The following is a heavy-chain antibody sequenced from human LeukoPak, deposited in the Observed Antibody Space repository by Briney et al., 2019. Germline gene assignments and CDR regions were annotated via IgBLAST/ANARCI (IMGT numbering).Heavy chain of an antibody. CDR2: IHQDGGQK. CDR3: ARGNSFDY. D-gene: IGHD1-1*01. V-gene: IGHV3-7*01. J-gene: IGHJ4*02. Sequence: QTGGSLRLSCAASGFTFSSYWMSWVRQAPGKGLEWVANIHQDGGQKFHVDSVEGRFTISRDNAKDSVYLHMNSLRADDTAVYYCARGNSFDYWGQGTWSPSPQ. CDR1: GFTFSSYW.